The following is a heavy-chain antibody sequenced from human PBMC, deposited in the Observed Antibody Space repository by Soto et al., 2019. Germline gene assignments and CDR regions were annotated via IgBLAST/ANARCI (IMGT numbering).Heavy chain of an antibody. CDR2: IYYSGST. V-gene: IGHV4-31*03. CDR3: AREWLSHYFDY. Sequence: SETLSLTCTVSGGSISSGGYYWRWIRQHPGKGLEWIGYIYYSGSTYYNPSLKSRVTISVDTSKNQFSLKLSSVTAADTAVYYCAREWLSHYFDYWGQGTLVTVSS. D-gene: IGHD3-22*01. CDR1: GGSISSGGYY. J-gene: IGHJ4*02.